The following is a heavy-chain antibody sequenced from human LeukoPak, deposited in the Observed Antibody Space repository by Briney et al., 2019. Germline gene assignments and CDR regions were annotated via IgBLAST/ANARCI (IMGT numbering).Heavy chain of an antibody. J-gene: IGHJ4*02. Sequence: ETLSLTCTVSGGSISSYYWSWIRQPAGKGLEWIGRIYTSGSTDYNASLKSRVSMSVDTSKNQFSLKLSSVTAADTAVFYCARENSGSYREFDYWGQGTLVTVSS. D-gene: IGHD1-26*01. CDR2: IYTSGST. V-gene: IGHV4-4*07. CDR1: GGSISSYY. CDR3: ARENSGSYREFDY.